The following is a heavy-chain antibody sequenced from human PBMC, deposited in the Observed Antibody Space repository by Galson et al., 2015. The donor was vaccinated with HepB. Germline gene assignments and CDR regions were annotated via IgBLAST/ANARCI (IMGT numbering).Heavy chain of an antibody. J-gene: IGHJ4*02. D-gene: IGHD5-18*01. V-gene: IGHV3-30*18. CDR2: ISYDGSNK. CDR1: GFTFSSYG. Sequence: SLRLSCAASGFTFSSYGMHWVRQAPGKGLEWVAVISYDGSNKYYADSVKGRFTISRDNSKNTLYLQMNSLRAEDTAVYYCAKDGNWGYSYGYAEYYFDYWGQGTLVTVSS. CDR3: AKDGNWGYSYGYAEYYFDY.